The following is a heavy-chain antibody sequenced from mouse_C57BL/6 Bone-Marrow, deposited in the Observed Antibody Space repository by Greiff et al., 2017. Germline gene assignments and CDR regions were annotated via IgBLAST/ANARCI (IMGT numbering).Heavy chain of an antibody. CDR3: ARDDYYDMDY. J-gene: IGHJ4*01. V-gene: IGHV1-50*01. CDR2: IDPSDSYT. Sequence: QVQLKQPGAELVKPGASVKLSCKASGYTFTSYWMQWVKQRPGQGLEWIGEIDPSDSYTNYNQKFKGKATLTVDTSSSTAYMQLSSLTSEDSAVYYCARDDYYDMDYWGQGTSVTVSS. CDR1: GYTFTSYW.